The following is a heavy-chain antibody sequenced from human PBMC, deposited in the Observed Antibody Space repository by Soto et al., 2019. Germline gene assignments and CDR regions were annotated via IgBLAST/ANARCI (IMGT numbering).Heavy chain of an antibody. CDR2: ISAYNGNT. J-gene: IGHJ5*02. V-gene: IGHV1-18*04. CDR3: ARERGNYDILTGSPSAPNFGP. CDR1: GYTFTIYG. Sequence: ASVKVSCKASGYTFTIYGISWVRQAPGQCRAWMGLISAYNGNTNDAQKLQGRVTMTTDTSTSTVYMELRSLRSDDTAEYYCARERGNYDILTGSPSAPNFGPSGQGTLVTVSP. D-gene: IGHD3-9*01.